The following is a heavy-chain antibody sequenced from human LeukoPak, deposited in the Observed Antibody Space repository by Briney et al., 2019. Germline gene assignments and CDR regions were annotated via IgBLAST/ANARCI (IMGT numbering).Heavy chain of an antibody. Sequence: GASVTVSFTASGGTFTSYAISWVRQAPGQGLEWMGGIIPIFGTANYAQKFQGRVTITADESTSTAYMELSSLRAEDTAVYYCARSSGEWLLPYNYYYGMDVWGQGTTVTVSS. V-gene: IGHV1-69*01. CDR2: IIPIFGTA. CDR1: GGTFTSYA. CDR3: ARSSGEWLLPYNYYYGMDV. J-gene: IGHJ6*02. D-gene: IGHD3-3*01.